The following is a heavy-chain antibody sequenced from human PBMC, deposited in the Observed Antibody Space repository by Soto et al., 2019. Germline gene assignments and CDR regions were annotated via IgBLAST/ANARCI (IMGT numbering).Heavy chain of an antibody. Sequence: GASVKVTCKDSGYTYTDYGINWVRQAPGQGLEWMGIINPSGGSTSYAQKFQGRVTMTRDTSTSTVYMELSSLRSEDTAVYYCARDVGESPFDYWGQGTLVTVSS. D-gene: IGHD1-26*01. V-gene: IGHV1-46*01. J-gene: IGHJ4*02. CDR3: ARDVGESPFDY. CDR2: INPSGGST. CDR1: GYTYTDYG.